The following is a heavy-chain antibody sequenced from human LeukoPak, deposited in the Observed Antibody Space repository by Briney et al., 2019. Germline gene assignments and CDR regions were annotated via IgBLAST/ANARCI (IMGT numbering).Heavy chain of an antibody. Sequence: GGSLRLSCAASGFTFSSYSMTWVRQAPGKGLEWVSSISSSSSYIYYADSVKGRFTISRDNAKNSLYLQMNSLRAEDTAVYYCARGNDYGDYVPVDYWGQGTLVTVSS. V-gene: IGHV3-21*01. CDR2: ISSSSSYI. J-gene: IGHJ4*02. CDR3: ARGNDYGDYVPVDY. D-gene: IGHD4-17*01. CDR1: GFTFSSYS.